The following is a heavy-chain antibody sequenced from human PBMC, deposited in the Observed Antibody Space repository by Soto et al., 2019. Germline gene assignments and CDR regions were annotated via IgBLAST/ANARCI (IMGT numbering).Heavy chain of an antibody. CDR1: GYTFSVYE. J-gene: IGHJ5*02. V-gene: IGHV1-18*04. CDR3: ATSYDTGFDP. CDR2: ISPKNGNT. Sequence: LLLQSGAELKKPGASVKISCKASGYTFSVYEISWLRQAPGQGPEWMGRISPKNGNTKYAQSFQARVTMTADTASSTAYMELRGLRSDDTANYYCATSYDTGFDPWGQGALVTVSS. D-gene: IGHD3-9*01.